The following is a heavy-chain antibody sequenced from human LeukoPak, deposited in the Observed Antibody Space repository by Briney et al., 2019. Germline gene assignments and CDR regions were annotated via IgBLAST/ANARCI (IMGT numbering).Heavy chain of an antibody. D-gene: IGHD1-14*01. V-gene: IGHV3-23*01. CDR1: GFTFSSHA. Sequence: GGSLRLSCAASGFTFSSHAMTWVRQAPGKGLEWVSTINAVDTNTYYADSVKGRFTVSRDNSKNTLYLQMNSLRAEDTAVYYCAKQFLETSWGQGTLVTVSS. J-gene: IGHJ4*02. CDR3: AKQFLETS. CDR2: INAVDTNT.